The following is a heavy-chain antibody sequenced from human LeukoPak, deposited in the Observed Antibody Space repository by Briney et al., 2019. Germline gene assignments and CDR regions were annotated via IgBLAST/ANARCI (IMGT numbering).Heavy chain of an antibody. CDR3: ARVTPRWSGYPVFRYYYYGMDV. D-gene: IGHD3-3*01. CDR2: INAGNGNT. J-gene: IGHJ6*02. Sequence: ASVKVSCKASGYTFTSYAMHWVRQAPGQRLEWMGWINAGNGNTKYSQKFQGRVTFTRDTSASTAYMELSSLRSEDTAVYYCARVTPRWSGYPVFRYYYYGMDVWGQGTTVTVSS. CDR1: GYTFTSYA. V-gene: IGHV1-3*01.